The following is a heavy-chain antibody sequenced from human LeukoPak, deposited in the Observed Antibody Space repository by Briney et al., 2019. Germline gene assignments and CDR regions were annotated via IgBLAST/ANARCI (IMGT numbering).Heavy chain of an antibody. V-gene: IGHV3-23*01. CDR3: AKDLAEMATIIDY. CDR1: GFTFSSYA. Sequence: PGGSLRLSCAASGFTFSSYAMGWVRQAPGKGLEWVSAISGSGGRTYYADSVKGRFTISRDNSNSTLYLHISGLRDEDTAVYYCAKDLAEMATIIDYWGQGTLVTVSS. CDR2: ISGSGGRT. D-gene: IGHD5-24*01. J-gene: IGHJ4*02.